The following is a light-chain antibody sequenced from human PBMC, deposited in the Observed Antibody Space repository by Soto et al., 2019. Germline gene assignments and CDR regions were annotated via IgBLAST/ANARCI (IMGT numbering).Light chain of an antibody. J-gene: IGKJ1*01. CDR1: QSVSSN. CDR3: QQYHNWWT. CDR2: GAS. Sequence: EIVLTQSPDTLSFSPVEIATVSFRSSQSVSSNLVWYQQKPGQAPRXLIYGASTRVTGIPARFSGSGSGTEFTLTISSLQSEDFAVYYCQQYHNWWTFGQGTKV. V-gene: IGKV3-15*01.